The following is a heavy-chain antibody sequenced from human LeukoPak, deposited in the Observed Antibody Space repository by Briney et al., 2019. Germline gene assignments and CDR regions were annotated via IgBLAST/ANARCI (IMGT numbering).Heavy chain of an antibody. CDR1: GFTFSNYA. CDR3: ARDFELSH. Sequence: GGSLRLSCAASGFTFSNYAMSWVRQAPGKGLEWVALIWYDGSSKHYADSVRGRFTISRDNSKNTLYLQMNSLRAEDTAVYYCARDFELSHWGQGTLVTVSS. CDR2: IWYDGSSK. D-gene: IGHD3-16*02. J-gene: IGHJ4*02. V-gene: IGHV3-33*08.